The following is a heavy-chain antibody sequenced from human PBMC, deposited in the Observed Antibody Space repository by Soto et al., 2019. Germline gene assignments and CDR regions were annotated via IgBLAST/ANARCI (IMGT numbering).Heavy chain of an antibody. J-gene: IGHJ4*02. V-gene: IGHV3-30*18. D-gene: IGHD6-19*01. CDR2: VSHDGRNT. CDR1: GFTYSDYA. Sequence: VPLVESGGGVVQPGRSLRLSCAASGFTYSDYAMHRVRRAPGKGLEWVAVVSHDGRNTHYADSVKGRFTISRDSSKNTVSLEMTSLRAEDTAVYYCAKGGRQWLLTSDFNYWGQGALVTVSS. CDR3: AKGGRQWLLTSDFNY.